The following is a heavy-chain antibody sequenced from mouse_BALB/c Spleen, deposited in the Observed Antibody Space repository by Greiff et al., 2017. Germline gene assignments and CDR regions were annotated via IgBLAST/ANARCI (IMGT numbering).Heavy chain of an antibody. CDR2: ISYSGST. V-gene: IGHV3-8*02. J-gene: IGHJ3*01. D-gene: IGHD2-2*01. Sequence: EVQLQQSGPSLVKPSQTLSLTCSVTGDSITSGYWNWIRKFPGNKLEYMGYISYSGSTYYNPSLKSRISITRDTSKNQYYLQLNSVTTEDTATYYCAREDYGYDGFAYWGQGTLVTVSA. CDR3: AREDYGYDGFAY. CDR1: GDSITSGY.